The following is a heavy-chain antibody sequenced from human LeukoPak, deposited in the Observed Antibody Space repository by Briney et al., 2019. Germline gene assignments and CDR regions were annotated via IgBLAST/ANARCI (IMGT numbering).Heavy chain of an antibody. Sequence: ASVKVSCKASGYTFPNYGLSWVRQAPGQGLEWMGWISAYNGNTNYAQKLQGRVTMTTDTSTSTAYMELRSLRSDDTAVYYCAREAVVVPAAMDYYYYGMDVWGQGTTVTVSS. CDR1: GYTFPNYG. D-gene: IGHD2-2*01. CDR2: ISAYNGNT. CDR3: AREAVVVPAAMDYYYYGMDV. V-gene: IGHV1-18*01. J-gene: IGHJ6*02.